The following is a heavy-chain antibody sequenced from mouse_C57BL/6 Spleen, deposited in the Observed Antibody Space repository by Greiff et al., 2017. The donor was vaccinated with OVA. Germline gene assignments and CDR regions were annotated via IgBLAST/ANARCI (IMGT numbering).Heavy chain of an antibody. CDR3: ASYYYGSSPFAY. CDR1: GYTFTSYW. CDR2: IDPSDSYT. D-gene: IGHD1-1*01. J-gene: IGHJ3*01. Sequence: QVQLQQPGAELVLPGASVKLSCKASGYTFTSYWMHWVKQRPGQGLEWIGEIDPSDSYTNYNQTFKGKSTLTVDKSSSTAYMQLSSLTSEDSAVYYCASYYYGSSPFAYWGQGTLVTVSA. V-gene: IGHV1-69*01.